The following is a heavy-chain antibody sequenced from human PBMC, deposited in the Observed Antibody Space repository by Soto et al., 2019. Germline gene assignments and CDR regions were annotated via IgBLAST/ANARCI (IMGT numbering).Heavy chain of an antibody. V-gene: IGHV1-69*13. CDR2: IIPIFGTA. D-gene: IGHD2-15*01. Sequence: WASVKVSCKASGGTFSSYAISWVRQAPGQGLEWMGGIIPIFGTANYAQKFQGRVTITADESTSTAYMELSSLRSEDTAVYYCARGVVVAALHMDYWGQGTLVTVSS. CDR3: ARGVVVAALHMDY. CDR1: GGTFSSYA. J-gene: IGHJ4*02.